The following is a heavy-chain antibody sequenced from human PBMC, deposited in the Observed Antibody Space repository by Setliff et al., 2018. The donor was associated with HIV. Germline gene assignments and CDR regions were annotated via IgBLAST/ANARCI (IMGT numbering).Heavy chain of an antibody. Sequence: ASVKVSCKASGYTLTSYAITWVRQAPRQGLEWVGWIDADNGNTNYAQKFRGRVTMTTDTSTNTAYMEVRSLTSDDTAVYYCVRATADRTNYYYYMDVWDKGTTVTVSS. CDR2: IDADNGNT. J-gene: IGHJ6*03. CDR3: VRATADRTNYYYYMDV. V-gene: IGHV1-18*01. CDR1: GYTLTSYA. D-gene: IGHD4-17*01.